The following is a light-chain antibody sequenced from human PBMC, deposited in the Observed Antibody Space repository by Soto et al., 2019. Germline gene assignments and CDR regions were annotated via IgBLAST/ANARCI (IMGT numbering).Light chain of an antibody. CDR3: QQRNTWPPPT. J-gene: IGKJ4*01. V-gene: IGKV3-11*01. CDR1: QSISNS. Sequence: EIVLTQSPVTLSLSPGERATLSCRASQSISNSLAWYQEKPGQAPRLLIYDSSNRATGIPPRFSGSGSGTDFTLTLSSLEPEDFAVYYCQQRNTWPPPTFGGGTRVEI. CDR2: DSS.